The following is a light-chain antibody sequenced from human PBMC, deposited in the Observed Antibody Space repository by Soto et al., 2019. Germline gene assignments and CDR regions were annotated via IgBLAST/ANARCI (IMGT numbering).Light chain of an antibody. J-gene: IGKJ1*01. CDR3: QQYHSYPWT. Sequence: DFQMTQSPSTLSASVGDRVTITCRASQGVSTWLAWYQQKPGKAPKLLIYAASTLQPGVPSRFSGGGSGTEFTLTISSLQPEDFATYSCQQYHSYPWTFGQGTKVDIK. V-gene: IGKV1D-16*01. CDR2: AAS. CDR1: QGVSTW.